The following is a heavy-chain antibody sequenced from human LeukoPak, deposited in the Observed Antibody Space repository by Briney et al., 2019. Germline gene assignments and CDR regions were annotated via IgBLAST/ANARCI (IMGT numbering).Heavy chain of an antibody. CDR1: GGSISRNSYY. J-gene: IGHJ4*02. CDR3: ARATAAGGDFDY. CDR2: IYYSGST. V-gene: IGHV4-39*07. Sequence: SETLSLTCTVFGGSISRNSYYWGWIRQPPGKGLEWIGSIYYSGSTYYNPSLKSRVTISVDTSKNQFSLKLSSVTAADTAVYYCARATAAGGDFDYWGQGTLVTVSS. D-gene: IGHD6-13*01.